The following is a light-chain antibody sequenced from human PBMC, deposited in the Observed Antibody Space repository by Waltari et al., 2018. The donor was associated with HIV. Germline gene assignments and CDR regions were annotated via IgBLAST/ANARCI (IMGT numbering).Light chain of an antibody. CDR3: CSWGNSASCVV. CDR2: EVT. CDR1: SSDVGNYKL. J-gene: IGLJ2*01. V-gene: IGLV2-23*02. Sequence: QSALTQPASVSGSPGQSINISCTETSSDVGNYKLLSWYQQYTGKAPKLRIYEVTKRPSGVTCRFSGSTSGSRSCLTVSDRQSKDRANYYCCSWGNSASCVVFGG.